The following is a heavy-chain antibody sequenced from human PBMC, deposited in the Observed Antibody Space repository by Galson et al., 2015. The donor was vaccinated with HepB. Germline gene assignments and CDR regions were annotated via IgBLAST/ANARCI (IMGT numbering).Heavy chain of an antibody. CDR1: RFTFNNYG. J-gene: IGHJ6*02. D-gene: IGHD2-15*01. V-gene: IGHV3-33*01. CDR2: VWYDGTNA. CDR3: ARERVAGNYYYYGMDV. Sequence: SLRLSCAASRFTFNNYGMHWVRQAPGKGLEWVGVVWYDGTNAYYADSVKGRFTISRDNSKNTMYLQMNSLRAEDTALYYCARERVAGNYYYYGMDVWGQGTTVTVSS.